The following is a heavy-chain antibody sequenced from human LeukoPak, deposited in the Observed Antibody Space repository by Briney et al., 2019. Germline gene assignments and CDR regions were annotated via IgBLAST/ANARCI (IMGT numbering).Heavy chain of an antibody. CDR2: ISGSGRTT. CDR1: GFTFKNYA. V-gene: IGHV3-23*01. D-gene: IGHD1-26*01. CDR3: VKDASGSYFTGGGD. Sequence: GGSLRLSCAVSGFTFKNYAMCWVRQAPGKGLEWVSFISGSGRTTSYADSVKGRFTISRDNSKNTLYLQMNSLRPEDTAVYFCVKDASGSYFTGGGDWGQGTLVTVSS. J-gene: IGHJ4*02.